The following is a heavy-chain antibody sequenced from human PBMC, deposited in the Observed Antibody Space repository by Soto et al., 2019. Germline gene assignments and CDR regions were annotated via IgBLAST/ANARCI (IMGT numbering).Heavy chain of an antibody. D-gene: IGHD3-10*01. CDR1: GFTFGNYG. CDR3: AKNSGWFNT. CDR2: ILYDGSDK. Sequence: LRLSCAASGFTFGNYGMHWVRQPPGKGLEWISSILYDGSDKYYADSVKGRFTISRDGSKNTLYLQMDSLRPEDTAVYYCAKNSGWFNTWGQGALVTVSS. V-gene: IGHV3-30*18. J-gene: IGHJ5*02.